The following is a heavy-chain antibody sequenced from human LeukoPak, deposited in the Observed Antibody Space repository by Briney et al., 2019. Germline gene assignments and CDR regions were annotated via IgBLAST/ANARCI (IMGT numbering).Heavy chain of an antibody. Sequence: GASVKVSCKASGYTFSSYYMHWVRQAPGQGLEWMGIINPSGGTTTYAQKFQGRVTMTRDTSKGTVYMELNSLRSEDTAVYYCARGAQIAVAGSFDAFDIWGQGTMVTVSS. V-gene: IGHV1-46*01. D-gene: IGHD6-19*01. CDR3: ARGAQIAVAGSFDAFDI. CDR2: INPSGGTT. J-gene: IGHJ3*02. CDR1: GYTFSSYY.